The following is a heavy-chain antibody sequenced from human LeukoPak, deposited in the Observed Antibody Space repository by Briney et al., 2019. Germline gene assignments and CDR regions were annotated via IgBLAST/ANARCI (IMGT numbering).Heavy chain of an antibody. J-gene: IGHJ5*02. D-gene: IGHD2-2*01. CDR1: GFTFSSYA. CDR2: ITSNGGST. V-gene: IGHV3-64*01. Sequence: GGSLRLSCVASGFTFSSYAMHWVRQAPGKGLEYVSVITSNGGSTYYANFVKGRFTISRDNSKNTLYLQMNSLRAEDTAVYYCAKAADIVVVPAAAPNWFDPWGQGTLVTVSS. CDR3: AKAADIVVVPAAAPNWFDP.